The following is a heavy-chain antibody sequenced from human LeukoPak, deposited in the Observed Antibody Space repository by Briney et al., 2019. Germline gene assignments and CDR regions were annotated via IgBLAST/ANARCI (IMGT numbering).Heavy chain of an antibody. CDR2: INPSGGST. Sequence: ASVKVSCKASGYTFTSYYMHWVRQAPGQGLEWMGIINPSGGSTSYAQKFQGRVTMTRDTSTSTVYMELSSLRSDDTAVYYCARVVAAAGDGDYFDYWGQGTLVTVSS. CDR3: ARVVAAAGDGDYFDY. V-gene: IGHV1-46*01. D-gene: IGHD6-13*01. CDR1: GYTFTSYY. J-gene: IGHJ4*02.